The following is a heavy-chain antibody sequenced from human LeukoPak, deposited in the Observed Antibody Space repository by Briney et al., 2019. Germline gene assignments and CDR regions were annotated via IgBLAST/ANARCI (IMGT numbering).Heavy chain of an antibody. CDR3: ARRLYCSGDTCYTGPDAFDL. D-gene: IGHD2-2*02. CDR2: IYSGGST. CDR1: GFTFSSYG. V-gene: IGHV3-NL1*01. J-gene: IGHJ3*01. Sequence: GGSLRLSCAASGFTFSSYGMHWVRQAPGKGLEWVSVIYSGGSTYYADSVKGRFTISRDNSKNTLYLQMNSLRAEDTAVYYCARRLYCSGDTCYTGPDAFDLWGQGTLVTVSS.